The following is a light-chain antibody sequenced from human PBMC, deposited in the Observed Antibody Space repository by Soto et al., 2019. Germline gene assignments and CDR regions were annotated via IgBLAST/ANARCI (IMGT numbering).Light chain of an antibody. CDR1: QSISTH. Sequence: EIQMTQSPSSLSASVGDRVTITCRASQSISTHLNWYLHKPGKAPKVLIYAASSLQTGVPSRFSGSGSGTDFTLTIRSVQPEDSATYYCQQSYATPHPFGQGTKLEI. CDR2: AAS. CDR3: QQSYATPHP. V-gene: IGKV1-39*01. J-gene: IGKJ2*01.